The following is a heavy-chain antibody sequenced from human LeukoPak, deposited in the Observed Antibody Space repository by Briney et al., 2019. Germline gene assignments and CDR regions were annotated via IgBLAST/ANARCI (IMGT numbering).Heavy chain of an antibody. J-gene: IGHJ4*02. CDR2: IYYRGST. V-gene: IGHV4-39*01. Sequence: SQTRSLACTLATPSFTNVNSYCGRIRQPPWSGRDWIGRIYYRGSTYNSLTLKSRVTISLPTSQSTFSLMLSSLTAPATASVFCGRLSPFGSGWYEDYWGPGTLVTVYS. CDR3: GRLSPFGSGWYEDY. D-gene: IGHD6-19*01. CDR1: TPSFTNVNSY.